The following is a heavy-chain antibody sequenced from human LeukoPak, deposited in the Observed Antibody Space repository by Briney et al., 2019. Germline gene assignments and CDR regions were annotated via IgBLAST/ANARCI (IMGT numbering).Heavy chain of an antibody. Sequence: GASVKVSCKASGYTFTGYYMHWVRQAPGQGLEWMGWINPNSGGTIYAQKFQGRVTMTRDTSISTAYMELSRLRSDDTAVYYCARDSSSGWPTTVDYWGQGTLVTVSS. V-gene: IGHV1-2*02. CDR3: ARDSSSGWPTTVDY. D-gene: IGHD6-19*01. CDR2: INPNSGGT. J-gene: IGHJ4*02. CDR1: GYTFTGYY.